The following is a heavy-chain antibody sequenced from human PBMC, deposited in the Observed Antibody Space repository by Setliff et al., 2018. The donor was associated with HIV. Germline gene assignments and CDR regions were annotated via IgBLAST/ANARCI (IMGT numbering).Heavy chain of an antibody. CDR3: ARVSMVRGVIHYYNYGMDV. J-gene: IGHJ6*02. CDR1: GYTFTAYF. D-gene: IGHD3-10*01. Sequence: ASVKVSCKASGYTFTAYFMHWVRQAPGQGLEWMGRINPNSGGTNYAQKFQGRVTMTRDTSISTAYMELSRLTSDDTAMYYCARVSMVRGVIHYYNYGMDVWGQGTTVTVSS. V-gene: IGHV1-2*06. CDR2: INPNSGGT.